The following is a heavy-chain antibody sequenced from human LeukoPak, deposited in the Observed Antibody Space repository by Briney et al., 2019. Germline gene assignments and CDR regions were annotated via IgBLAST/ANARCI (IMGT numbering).Heavy chain of an antibody. CDR2: ISYDGNNK. CDR3: ARGGIPTGPYYYFYYMDV. CDR1: GFTFSRNV. Sequence: PGGSLRLSCAASGFTFSRNVMHWVRQAPGKGLEWVALISYDGNNKFYADSAKGRFTISRDNSRNTLYLQMNSLRGEDAAVYSCARGGIPTGPYYYFYYMDVWGKGTAVTVSS. J-gene: IGHJ6*03. D-gene: IGHD3-10*01. V-gene: IGHV3-30*01.